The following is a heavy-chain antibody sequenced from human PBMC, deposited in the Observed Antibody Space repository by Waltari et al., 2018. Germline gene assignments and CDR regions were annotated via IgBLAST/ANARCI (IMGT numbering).Heavy chain of an antibody. CDR1: GFTFSSYA. V-gene: IGHV3-23*03. Sequence: EVQLLESGGGLVQPGGSLRLSCAASGFTFSSYAMSWVRQAPGKGLEWVSIIYSGGSTYYADSVKGRFTISRDNSKNTLYLQMNSLRAEDTAVYYCAVGDYGGNSDYWGQGTLVTVSS. CDR2: IYSGGST. CDR3: AVGDYGGNSDY. J-gene: IGHJ4*02. D-gene: IGHD4-17*01.